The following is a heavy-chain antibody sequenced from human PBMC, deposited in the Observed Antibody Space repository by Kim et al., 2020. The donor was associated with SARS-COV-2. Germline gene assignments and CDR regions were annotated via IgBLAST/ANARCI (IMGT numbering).Heavy chain of an antibody. D-gene: IGHD3-9*01. Sequence: GESLKISCKGSGYSFTSYWIGWVRQKPGKGLEWMGIIFPGDSDTRYSPSFQGQVTISADKSINTAYLQWSSLKAPDTAMYYCARPPRHYDTLTGLHFDLWGHGTLVTVSS. CDR3: ARPPRHYDTLTGLHFDL. V-gene: IGHV5-51*01. J-gene: IGHJ2*01. CDR2: IFPGDSDT. CDR1: GYSFTSYW.